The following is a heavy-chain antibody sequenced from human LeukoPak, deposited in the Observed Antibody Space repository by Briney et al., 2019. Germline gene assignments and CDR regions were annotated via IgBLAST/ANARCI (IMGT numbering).Heavy chain of an antibody. V-gene: IGHV3-64*01. CDR3: ARGGIAAGRYFDY. CDR2: ISSNGGST. J-gene: IGHJ4*02. Sequence: GGSLRLSCAASGFTFSSYAMRWVRQAPGKGLEYVSAISSNGGSTYYANSVKGRFTISRDNSKNTLYLQMGSLRAEDMAVYYCARGGIAAGRYFDYWGQGTLVTVSS. D-gene: IGHD6-25*01. CDR1: GFTFSSYA.